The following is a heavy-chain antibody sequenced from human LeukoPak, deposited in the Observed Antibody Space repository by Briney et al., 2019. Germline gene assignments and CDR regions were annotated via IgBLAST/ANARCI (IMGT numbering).Heavy chain of an antibody. Sequence: ASVKVSCKASGYTFTSYGISWVRQAPGQGLEWMGWISAYNGNTNYAQTLQGRVTMTTDTSTSTAYMELRSLRADDTAVYYCAREPMDTAMVTALDYWGQGTLVTVSS. CDR1: GYTFTSYG. D-gene: IGHD5-18*01. V-gene: IGHV1-18*01. CDR2: ISAYNGNT. CDR3: AREPMDTAMVTALDY. J-gene: IGHJ4*02.